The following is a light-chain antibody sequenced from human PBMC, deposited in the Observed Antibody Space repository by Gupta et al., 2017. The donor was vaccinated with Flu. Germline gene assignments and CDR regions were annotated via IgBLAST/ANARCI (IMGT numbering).Light chain of an antibody. J-gene: IGKJ1*01. CDR3: QQSDSTLGS. V-gene: IGKV1-39*01. CDR1: QSISSY. CDR2: AAS. Sequence: PSSLSASVGDRVTITCRASQSISSYLHWYQQKPGKAPKLLIYAASRLQSGVPSRFSGSGSGTDFTLTISRLQPEDFATYYCQQSDSTLGSFGQGTKVEIK.